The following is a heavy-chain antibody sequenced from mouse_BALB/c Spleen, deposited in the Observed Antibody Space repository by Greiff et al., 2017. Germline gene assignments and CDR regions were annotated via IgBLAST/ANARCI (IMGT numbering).Heavy chain of an antibody. CDR3: ARGGVPQLGDYYAMDY. D-gene: IGHD3-1*01. J-gene: IGHJ4*01. CDR2: ISSGGST. CDR1: GFTFSSYA. V-gene: IGHV5-6-5*01. Sequence: EVQLVESGGGLVKPGGSLKLSCAASGFTFSSYAMSWVRQTPEKRLEWVASISSGGSTYYPDSVKGRFTISRDNARNILYLQMSSLRSEDTAMYYCARGGVPQLGDYYAMDYWGQGTSVTVSS.